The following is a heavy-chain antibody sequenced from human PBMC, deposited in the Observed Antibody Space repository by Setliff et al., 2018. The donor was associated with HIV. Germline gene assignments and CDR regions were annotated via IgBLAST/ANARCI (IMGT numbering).Heavy chain of an antibody. D-gene: IGHD5-18*01. CDR1: GFTFDDFA. Sequence: GGSLRLSCAASGFTFDDFALHWVRQAPGKGLEWVSGISWNSGTTGYADSVKGRFTISRDNADSSLYLQMHRLRPEDTALYYCSRLRGYSFGLASYYYYYMDVWGKGTTVTVSS. CDR2: ISWNSGTT. J-gene: IGHJ6*03. CDR3: SRLRGYSFGLASYYYYYMDV. V-gene: IGHV3-9*01.